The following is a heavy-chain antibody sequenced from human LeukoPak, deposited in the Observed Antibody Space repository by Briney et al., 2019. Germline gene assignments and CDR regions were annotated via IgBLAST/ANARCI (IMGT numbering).Heavy chain of an antibody. J-gene: IGHJ3*02. CDR1: GFTFSTYA. CDR2: ICSGGST. V-gene: IGHV3-23*01. Sequence: GGSLRLSCAASGFTFSTYAMRWVRQAPGKGLEWVSSICSGGSTYYTDSVKGRFTISRDNSKNTLYLQVNSPRADDTAIYYCARVRAFRSALDIWGQGTMVTVSS. CDR3: ARVRAFRSALDI.